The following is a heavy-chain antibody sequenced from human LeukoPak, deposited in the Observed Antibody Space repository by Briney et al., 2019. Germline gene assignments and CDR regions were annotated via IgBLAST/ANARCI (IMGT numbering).Heavy chain of an antibody. CDR3: ARGRPNYCDSSGYIYYFDY. V-gene: IGHV4-34*01. CDR2: INHSGST. D-gene: IGHD3-22*01. Sequence: PSETLSLTCAVYGGSFSGYYWSWIRQPPGKGLEWIGEINHSGSTNYNPSLKSRVTISVDTSKNQFSLKLSSVTAADTAVYYCARGRPNYCDSSGYIYYFDYWGQGTLVTVSS. CDR1: GGSFSGYY. J-gene: IGHJ4*02.